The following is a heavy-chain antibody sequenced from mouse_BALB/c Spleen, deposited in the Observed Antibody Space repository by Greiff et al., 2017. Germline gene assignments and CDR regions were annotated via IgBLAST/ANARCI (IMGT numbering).Heavy chain of an antibody. V-gene: IGHV5-9-3*01. D-gene: IGHD2-3*01. CDR3: ARDGGFDY. Sequence: EVKGVESGGGLVKPGGSLKLSCAASGFTFSSYAMSWVRQTPEKRLEWVATISSGGSYTYYPDSVKGRFTISRDNAKNTLYLQMSSLRSEDTAMYYCARDGGFDYWGQGTTLTVSS. CDR2: ISSGGSYT. CDR1: GFTFSSYA. J-gene: IGHJ2*01.